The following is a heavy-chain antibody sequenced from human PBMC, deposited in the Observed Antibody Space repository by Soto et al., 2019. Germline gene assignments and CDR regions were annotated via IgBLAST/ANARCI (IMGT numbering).Heavy chain of an antibody. CDR3: ATQDFRGSTGTT. Sequence: EVQLLESGGGLVQPGGSLRLSCAASGFTFSRYAMGWVRQAPGKGLEWVSVIGGNGGNIHNADFVKGRFTISRDNSKTTLYLQMNSLRVEDTAVYICATQDFRGSTGTTWGQGTLVTVSS. D-gene: IGHD1-1*01. CDR2: IGGNGGNI. J-gene: IGHJ4*02. CDR1: GFTFSRYA. V-gene: IGHV3-23*01.